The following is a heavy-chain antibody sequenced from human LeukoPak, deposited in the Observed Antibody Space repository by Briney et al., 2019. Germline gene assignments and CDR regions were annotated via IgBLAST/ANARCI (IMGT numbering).Heavy chain of an antibody. CDR1: GYTFTSYG. D-gene: IGHD6-19*01. CDR2: ISAYNGNT. Sequence: GASVKVSCKASGYTFTSYGISWVRQAPGQGLEWMGWISAYNGNTNYAQKFQGRVTITADESTSTAYMELSSLRSEDTAVYYCARDRFEWLPTDYYYYYYMDVWGKGTTVTISS. J-gene: IGHJ6*03. CDR3: ARDRFEWLPTDYYYYYYMDV. V-gene: IGHV1-18*01.